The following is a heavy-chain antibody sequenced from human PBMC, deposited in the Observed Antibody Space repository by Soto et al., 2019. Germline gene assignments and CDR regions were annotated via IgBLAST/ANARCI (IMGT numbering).Heavy chain of an antibody. J-gene: IGHJ3*02. CDR1: GCSISSGYYS. Sequence: QLQLQESGSGLVKPSQTLFLTCAVSGCSISSGYYSWRWLRQAPGKVLEWIGYMYHSESTYYNTALWSRVTISVDRSKNQLALKLSSVTAADTAVYYCARGELGTSTDDFNIWGQGTMVTVSS. CDR3: ARGELGTSTDDFNI. CDR2: MYHSEST. V-gene: IGHV4-30-2*01. D-gene: IGHD1-7*01.